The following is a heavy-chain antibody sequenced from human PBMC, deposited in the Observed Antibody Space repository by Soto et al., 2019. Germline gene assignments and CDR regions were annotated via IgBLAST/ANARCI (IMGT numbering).Heavy chain of an antibody. CDR1: GFTFSDYA. Sequence: VQLVESGGGVVQPGRSLRLSCAASGFTFSDYAMHWVRQAPGKGLEWVAVVSHDGRNTHYADSVKGRFTISRDSSKRGDSLEMYSLRAEDTVVYYCAQGRRQWLVTSGFNYWGQGAVVTVSS. D-gene: IGHD6-19*01. CDR3: AQGRRQWLVTSGFNY. V-gene: IGHV3-30*03. J-gene: IGHJ4*02. CDR2: VSHDGRNT.